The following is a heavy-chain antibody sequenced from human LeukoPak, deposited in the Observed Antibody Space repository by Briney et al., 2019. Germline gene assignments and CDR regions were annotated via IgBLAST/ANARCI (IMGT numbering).Heavy chain of an antibody. CDR2: INQSGST. D-gene: IGHD3-3*02. CDR1: GGSFSGYY. Sequence: SETLSLTCAVYGGSFSGYYWNWIRQPPGKGLEWIGEINQSGSTNYNPSLKSRVTISFDTSKNQFSLKLSSVTAVDTAVYYCARGRAFFDWGQGTLVTVSS. CDR3: ARGRAFFD. J-gene: IGHJ4*02. V-gene: IGHV4-34*01.